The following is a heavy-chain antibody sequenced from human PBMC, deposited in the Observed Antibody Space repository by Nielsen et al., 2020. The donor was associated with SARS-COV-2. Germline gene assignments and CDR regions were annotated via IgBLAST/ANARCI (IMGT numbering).Heavy chain of an antibody. CDR1: GFIYSTYG. J-gene: IGHJ4*02. D-gene: IGHD2-15*01. CDR2: ISYGGSNK. V-gene: IGHV3-30*18. CDR3: AKDWTAIVVVPSGGVDY. Sequence: GGSLRLSCAALGFIYSTYGRHWVRQAPGKGLEWVAAISYGGSNKYYADAVKGRFTISGDNSKNTLYLQMSSLREEDTAAYYCAKDWTAIVVVPSGGVDYWGQGTLVTVSS.